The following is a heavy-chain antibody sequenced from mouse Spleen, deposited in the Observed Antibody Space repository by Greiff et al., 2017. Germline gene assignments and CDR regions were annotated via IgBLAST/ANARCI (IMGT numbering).Heavy chain of an antibody. J-gene: IGHJ4*01. CDR3: ARGGGYAMDY. CDR2: IYPGSGNT. Sequence: VQLQQSGPELVKPGASVKISCKASGYSFTSYYIHWVKQRPGQGLEWIGWIYPGSGNTKYNEKFKGKATLTADTSSSTAYMQLSSLTSEDSAVYYCARGGGYAMDYWGQGTSVTVSS. CDR1: GYSFTSYY. V-gene: IGHV1-66*01.